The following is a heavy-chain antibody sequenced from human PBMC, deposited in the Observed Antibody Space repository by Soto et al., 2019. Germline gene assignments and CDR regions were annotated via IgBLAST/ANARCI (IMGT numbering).Heavy chain of an antibody. CDR1: GGSISSSNYY. V-gene: IGHV4-31*03. J-gene: IGHJ5*02. D-gene: IGHD3-10*01. Sequence: QVQLQESGPGLVKPSQTLSLTCTVSGGSISSSNYYWSWIRQHPGKGLEWIGYIYYSGSTYYNPSLTSRLTISVDTSKNQSSLKRSSVTAADTAVYYCAYSVSGKGWFDPWGQGTLVTVSS. CDR2: IYYSGST. CDR3: AYSVSGKGWFDP.